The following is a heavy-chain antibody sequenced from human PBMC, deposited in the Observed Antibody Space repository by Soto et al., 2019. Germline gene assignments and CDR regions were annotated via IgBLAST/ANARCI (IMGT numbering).Heavy chain of an antibody. CDR3: ARVKIYDSSGPNWFDP. D-gene: IGHD3-22*01. V-gene: IGHV4-30-2*01. CDR2: IYHSGST. Sequence: PSETLSLTCAVSGGSISSGGYSWSWIRQPPGKGLEWIGYIYHSGSTYYNPSLKSRVTISVDRSKNQFSLKLSSVTAADTAVYYCARVKIYDSSGPNWFDPWGQGTQVTVSS. J-gene: IGHJ5*02. CDR1: GGSISSGGYS.